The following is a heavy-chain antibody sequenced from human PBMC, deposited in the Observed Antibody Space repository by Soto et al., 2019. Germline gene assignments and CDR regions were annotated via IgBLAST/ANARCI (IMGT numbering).Heavy chain of an antibody. V-gene: IGHV3-7*03. CDR2: IPQDGVDG. CDR3: ARDHLILPAHDFFYGSDV. D-gene: IGHD2-21*02. CDR1: GFTFSMYS. J-gene: IGHJ6*02. Sequence: QPGGSLRLSCEVSGFTFSMYSMSWVRQSPGKXLEWVAKIPQDGVDGHYADSVKGRFTISRDNGKNSLYLQLNNLRAEDTAVYYCARDHLILPAHDFFYGSDVWGRGATVTVSS.